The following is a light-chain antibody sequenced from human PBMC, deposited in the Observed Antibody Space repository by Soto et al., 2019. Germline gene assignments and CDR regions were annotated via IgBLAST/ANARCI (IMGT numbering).Light chain of an antibody. Sequence: EIVLTQSPGTLSLSPGEGATLSCRASQPVSSNYLAWYQQRPGQAPRLLIYGASTGATGIPARFSGSGSGTEFTLTISSLQSEDFAVYYCQQYKYWQWTFGQGTKVDIK. CDR3: QQYKYWQWT. J-gene: IGKJ1*01. CDR2: GAS. V-gene: IGKV3-15*01. CDR1: QPVSSN.